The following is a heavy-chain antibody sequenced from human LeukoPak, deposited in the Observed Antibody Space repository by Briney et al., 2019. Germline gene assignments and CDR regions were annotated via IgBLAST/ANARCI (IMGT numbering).Heavy chain of an antibody. CDR2: IYYSGST. Sequence: PSETLSLTCTVSGGSISSSSYYWGWIRQPPGKGLEWIGSIYYSGSTYYNPSLKSRVTISVDTSKNQFSLKLSSVTAADTAVYYCARDNTFGELFHFDYWGQGTLVTVSS. CDR3: ARDNTFGELFHFDY. D-gene: IGHD3-10*01. CDR1: GGSISSSSYY. V-gene: IGHV4-39*07. J-gene: IGHJ4*02.